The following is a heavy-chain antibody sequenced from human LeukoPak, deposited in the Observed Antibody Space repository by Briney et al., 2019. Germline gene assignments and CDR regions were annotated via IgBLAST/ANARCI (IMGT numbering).Heavy chain of an antibody. CDR1: GFTFSNYW. Sequence: PGGSLRLSCAASGFTFSNYWMTWVRQAPGKGLEWVANMKQDGSQKSYVDSVKGRFTISRDNTKNSLYLQMDSLRPEDTAVYYCARDLDVVVSWHHGAYDVWGQGTMVTVSS. CDR2: MKQDGSQK. V-gene: IGHV3-7*01. J-gene: IGHJ3*01. D-gene: IGHD6-13*01. CDR3: ARDLDVVVSWHHGAYDV.